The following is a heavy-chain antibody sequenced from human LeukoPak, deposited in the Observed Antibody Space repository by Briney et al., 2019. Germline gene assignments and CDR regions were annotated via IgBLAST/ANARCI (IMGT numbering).Heavy chain of an antibody. J-gene: IGHJ6*03. Sequence: GGSLRLSCAASGFTFSSYWMQWVRQAPGKGLVWVSRISSDGSSTTYADSVKGRFTISRDNAKNTLYLQMNSLRAEDTAVYHCAKKQQAGTGWNYMDVWGTGTTVTVSS. V-gene: IGHV3-74*01. CDR1: GFTFSSYW. CDR3: AKKQQAGTGWNYMDV. CDR2: ISSDGSST. D-gene: IGHD1-1*01.